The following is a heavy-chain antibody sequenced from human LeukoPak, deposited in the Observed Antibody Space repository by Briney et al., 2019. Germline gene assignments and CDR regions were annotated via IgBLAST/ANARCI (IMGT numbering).Heavy chain of an antibody. D-gene: IGHD3-3*01. Sequence: PGGSLRLSCAASGFTFSSYCMSWVRQAPGKGLEWVSGINWNGGSTGYADSVKGRFTISRDNAKNSLYLQMNSLRAEDTALYHCARDLTILVKSASSSMDVWGKGTTVTVSS. CDR1: GFTFSSYC. V-gene: IGHV3-20*01. CDR3: ARDLTILVKSASSSMDV. CDR2: INWNGGST. J-gene: IGHJ6*03.